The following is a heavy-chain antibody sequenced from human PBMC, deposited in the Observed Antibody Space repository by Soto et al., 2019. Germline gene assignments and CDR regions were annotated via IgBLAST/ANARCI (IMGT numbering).Heavy chain of an antibody. V-gene: IGHV1-69*13. CDR3: ASAITMVRGVPYGMDV. Sequence: SVKVSCKASGGTFSSYAISWVRQAPGQGLEWMGGIIPIFGTANYAQKFQGRVTITADESTSTAYMELSSLRSEDTAVYYCASAITMVRGVPYGMDVWGQGTTVTVSS. CDR2: IIPIFGTA. CDR1: GGTFSSYA. J-gene: IGHJ6*02. D-gene: IGHD3-10*01.